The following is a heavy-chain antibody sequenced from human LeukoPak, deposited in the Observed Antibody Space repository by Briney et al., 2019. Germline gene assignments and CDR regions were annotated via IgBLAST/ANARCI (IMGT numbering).Heavy chain of an antibody. J-gene: IGHJ4*02. CDR3: ARESIAVAGAPFDY. CDR1: GFTFSSYE. D-gene: IGHD6-19*01. V-gene: IGHV3-48*03. Sequence: GGSLRLSCAASGFTFSSYEMNWVRQAPGKGLEWVSYISSGSTIYDADSVKGRFTISRDNAKNSLYLQMNSLRAEDTAVYYCARESIAVAGAPFDYWGQGTLVTDSS. CDR2: ISSGSTI.